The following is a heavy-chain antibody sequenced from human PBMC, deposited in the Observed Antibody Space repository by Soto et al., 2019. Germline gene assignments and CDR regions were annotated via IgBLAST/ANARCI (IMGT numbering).Heavy chain of an antibody. CDR3: ASAGYDLVVVYY. Sequence: QVQLVESGGGVVQPGRSLRLSCAASGFTFSSYAMHWVRQAPGKGLEWVAVISYDGSNKYYADSVKGRFTISRDNSKNTLYLQMNSLRAEDTAVYYCASAGYDLVVVYYWGQGTLVTVSS. J-gene: IGHJ4*02. CDR2: ISYDGSNK. V-gene: IGHV3-30-3*01. D-gene: IGHD5-12*01. CDR1: GFTFSSYA.